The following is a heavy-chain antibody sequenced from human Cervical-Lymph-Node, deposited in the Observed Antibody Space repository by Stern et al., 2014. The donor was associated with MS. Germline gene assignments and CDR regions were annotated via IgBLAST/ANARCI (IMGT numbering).Heavy chain of an antibody. J-gene: IGHJ3*02. CDR1: GYNFTIYY. CDR2: INPSSGHT. D-gene: IGHD3-16*01. CDR3: ARDRGPHAFDI. Sequence: QMQLVQSGAEVKKPGASVNVSCKTSGYNFTIYYIHWVRQAPGQGLEWMGIINPSSGHTSNAQKFQGRVTLIRDTSTSTVHMALNSLRSDDTAVYFCARDRGPHAFDIWGQGTMVTVSS. V-gene: IGHV1-46*01.